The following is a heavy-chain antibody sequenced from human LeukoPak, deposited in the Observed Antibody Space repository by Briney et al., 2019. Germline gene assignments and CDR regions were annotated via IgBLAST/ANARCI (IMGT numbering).Heavy chain of an antibody. CDR1: GGSFSGYY. D-gene: IGHD3-10*02. V-gene: IGHV4-4*07. Sequence: SETLSLTCAVYGGSFSGYYWSWIRQPAGKGLEWIGRIYTSGSTNYNPSLKSRVTMSVDTSKNQFSLKLSSVTAADTAVYYCARDVFGDVPPRYYYGMDVWGQGTTVTVSS. CDR2: IYTSGST. J-gene: IGHJ6*02. CDR3: ARDVFGDVPPRYYYGMDV.